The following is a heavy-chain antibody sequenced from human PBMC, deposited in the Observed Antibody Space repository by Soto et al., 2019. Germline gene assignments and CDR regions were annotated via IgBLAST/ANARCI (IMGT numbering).Heavy chain of an antibody. Sequence: ASVKVSCKASGYTFTSYGISWVRQAPGQGLEWMGWISAYNGNTNYAQKLQGRVTMTTDTSTSTAYMELRSLRSDDTAVYYCARGPSPRWGVPAATFYYYMDVWGKGTTVTVSS. CDR2: ISAYNGNT. V-gene: IGHV1-18*01. D-gene: IGHD2-2*01. CDR1: GYTFTSYG. J-gene: IGHJ6*03. CDR3: ARGPSPRWGVPAATFYYYMDV.